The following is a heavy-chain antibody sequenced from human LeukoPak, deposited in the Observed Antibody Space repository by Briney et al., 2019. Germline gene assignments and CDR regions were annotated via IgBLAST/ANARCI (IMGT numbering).Heavy chain of an antibody. CDR3: ARDWGRAGYCSSTSCPDAFDF. V-gene: IGHV3-21*01. D-gene: IGHD2-2*01. CDR1: GFTFRSYR. J-gene: IGHJ3*01. Sequence: GGSLRLSCAASGFTFRSYRMNWVRQAPGKGLEWVSSISSSSTYIYYADSLKGRFTISRDNAKNSLYLQMNSLRAEDTAVYYCARDWGRAGYCSSTSCPDAFDFWGQGTMVTVSS. CDR2: ISSSSTYI.